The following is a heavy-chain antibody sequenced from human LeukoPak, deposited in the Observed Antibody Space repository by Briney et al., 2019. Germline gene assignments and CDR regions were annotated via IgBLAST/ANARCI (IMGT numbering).Heavy chain of an antibody. CDR2: IYHSGST. CDR1: GGSISSSNW. Sequence: PSGTLSLTCAVSGGSISSSNWWSWVRQPPGKGLEWIGEIYHSGSTNYNPSLKSRVTISVDKSKNQFSLKLSSVTAADTAVYYCARDLAHYDFWTTLRTGRRRGAFDIWGQGTMVTVSS. J-gene: IGHJ3*02. V-gene: IGHV4-4*02. D-gene: IGHD3-3*01. CDR3: ARDLAHYDFWTTLRTGRRRGAFDI.